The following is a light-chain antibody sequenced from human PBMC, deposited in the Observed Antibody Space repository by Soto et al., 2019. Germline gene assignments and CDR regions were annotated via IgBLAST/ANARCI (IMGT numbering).Light chain of an antibody. CDR1: QGISSW. J-gene: IGKJ1*01. Sequence: DIQMTQSPSTLSASVGDRVTITCQGSQGISSWLAWYQQKPGKAPRLLIYKASSLASGVPSRFSGSGSGTEFTLTISSLQPEDVATYHCQQHTTFGQGTKVEI. V-gene: IGKV1-5*03. CDR3: QQHTT. CDR2: KAS.